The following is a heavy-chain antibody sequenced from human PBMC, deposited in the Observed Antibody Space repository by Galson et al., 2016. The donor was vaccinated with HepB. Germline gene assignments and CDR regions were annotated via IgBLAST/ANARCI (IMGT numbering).Heavy chain of an antibody. Sequence: SLRLSCAASGFTVSSNYMSWVRQAPGKGLEWVSVIYGGGTTYYADSVKDTFTISRDNSKNTVHLQMTSPRVEDTAVYYCARGYGMDVWGQGTTVTVSS. CDR2: IYGGGTT. CDR3: ARGYGMDV. J-gene: IGHJ6*02. CDR1: GFTVSSNY. V-gene: IGHV3-66*01.